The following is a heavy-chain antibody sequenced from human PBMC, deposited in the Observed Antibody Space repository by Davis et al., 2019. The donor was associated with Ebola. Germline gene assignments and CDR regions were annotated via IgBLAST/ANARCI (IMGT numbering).Heavy chain of an antibody. CDR2: ISYDGSNK. CDR1: GFTFSSYG. J-gene: IGHJ5*02. D-gene: IGHD3-3*01. V-gene: IGHV3-30*18. Sequence: PGGSLRLSCAASGFTFSSYGMHWVRQAPGKGLEWVAVISYDGSNKYYADSVKGRFTISRDNAKNSLYLQMNSLRAEDTAFYYCAKDRGSSPWSGYNWFDPWGQGTLVTVSS. CDR3: AKDRGSSPWSGYNWFDP.